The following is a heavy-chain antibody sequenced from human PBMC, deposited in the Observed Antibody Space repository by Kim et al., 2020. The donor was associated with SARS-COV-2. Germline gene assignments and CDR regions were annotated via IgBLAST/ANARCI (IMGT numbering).Heavy chain of an antibody. D-gene: IGHD5-12*01. CDR1: GHTFSGNY. V-gene: IGHV1-2*06. CDR3: VSGYDSFSLDF. Sequence: ASVKVSCEASGHTFSGNYIHWVRQAPGQRLEWMGRIDANSGDTDYAKRSQGRVAMTVDTSISTAYMELRSLRADYTAVYFCVSGYDSFSLDFWGQGTLVT. CDR2: IDANSGDT. J-gene: IGHJ4*02.